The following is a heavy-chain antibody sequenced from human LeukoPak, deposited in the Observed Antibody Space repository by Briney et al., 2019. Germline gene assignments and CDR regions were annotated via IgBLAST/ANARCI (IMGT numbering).Heavy chain of an antibody. CDR1: GYTSTGHY. CDR2: INPNSGGT. Sequence: GASVKVSCKASGYTSTGHYMHWVRQAPGQGLEWMGWINPNSGGTNYAQKFQGRVTMTRDTSISTAYMELSRLRSDDTAVYYCAREGIVGATKVSRSFDYWGQGTLVTVSS. J-gene: IGHJ4*02. D-gene: IGHD1-26*01. CDR3: AREGIVGATKVSRSFDY. V-gene: IGHV1-2*02.